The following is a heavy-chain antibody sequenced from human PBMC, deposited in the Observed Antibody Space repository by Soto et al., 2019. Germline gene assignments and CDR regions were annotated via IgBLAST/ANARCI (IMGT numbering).Heavy chain of an antibody. V-gene: IGHV3-23*01. J-gene: IGHJ4*02. D-gene: IGHD3-22*01. Sequence: GGSLRLSCAASGFTFSSYAMSWVRQAPGKGLEWVSAISGSGGSTYYADSVKGRFTISRDNSKNTLYLQMNSLRAEDTAVYYCASSSITMIVVVIPHFDYWGQGTLVTVSS. CDR1: GFTFSSYA. CDR2: ISGSGGST. CDR3: ASSSITMIVVVIPHFDY.